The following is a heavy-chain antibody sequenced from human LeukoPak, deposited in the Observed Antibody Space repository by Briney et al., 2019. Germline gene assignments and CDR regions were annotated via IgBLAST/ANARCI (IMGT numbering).Heavy chain of an antibody. Sequence: ASVKVSCKASGYTFTSYGISWVRQAPGQGLEWMGWISAYNGNTNYAQKLQGRVTMTTDTSTSTAYRELRSLRSDDTAVYYCARDSGYSYGSTDYWGQGTLVTVSS. D-gene: IGHD5-18*01. CDR3: ARDSGYSYGSTDY. CDR1: GYTFTSYG. J-gene: IGHJ4*02. CDR2: ISAYNGNT. V-gene: IGHV1-18*01.